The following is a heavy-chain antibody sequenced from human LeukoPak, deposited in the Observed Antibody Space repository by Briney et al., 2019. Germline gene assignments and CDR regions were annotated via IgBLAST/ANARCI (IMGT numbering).Heavy chain of an antibody. V-gene: IGHV1-3*01. CDR1: GYTFTSYA. Sequence: GASVKVSCKASGYTFTSYAMHWVRQAPGQRLEWMGWINAGNGNTKYSQKFQGRVTITRDTSASTAYMELSSLRSEDTAVYYCAAGRVDYYDSSGYVVYWGQGTMVTVSS. CDR3: AAGRVDYYDSSGYVVY. D-gene: IGHD3-22*01. CDR2: INAGNGNT. J-gene: IGHJ3*01.